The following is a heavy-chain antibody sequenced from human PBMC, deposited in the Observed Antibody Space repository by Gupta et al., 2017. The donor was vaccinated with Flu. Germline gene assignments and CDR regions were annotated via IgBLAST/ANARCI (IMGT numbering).Heavy chain of an antibody. CDR2: INWDSGSI. CDR3: AKEYCSRSGCPKKWLDP. D-gene: IGHD2-2*01. J-gene: IGHJ5*02. CDR1: GFTFDYYA. Sequence: EVQLVESGGGLVQPGRSLRLSCVGPGFTFDYYAMPWGRAAPGKGLEWVSGINWDSGSIGYGDSVKGRFTISRDNAKNSLYLEMNSLRDEDTALYYCAKEYCSRSGCPKKWLDPWGQGTLVTVSS. V-gene: IGHV3-9*01.